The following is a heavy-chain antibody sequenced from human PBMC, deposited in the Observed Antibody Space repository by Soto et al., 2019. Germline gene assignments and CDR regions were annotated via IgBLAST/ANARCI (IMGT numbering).Heavy chain of an antibody. D-gene: IGHD6-19*01. CDR2: IDWDDDE. J-gene: IGHJ4*02. V-gene: IGHV2-70*11. CDR3: ARIKNNSGWFLFDY. Sequence: SGPTLVNPTQTLTLTCTFSGFSLSTSGMCVSWVRQPPGKALEWLARIDWDDDEYYSTSLKTRLTISKDTSKNQVVLTMTNMDTVDTATYYCARIKNNSGWFLFDYWGQGTRVTVSS. CDR1: GFSLSTSGMC.